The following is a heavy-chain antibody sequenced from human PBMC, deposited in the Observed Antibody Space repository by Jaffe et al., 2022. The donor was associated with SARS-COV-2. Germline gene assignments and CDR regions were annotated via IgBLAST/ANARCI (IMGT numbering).Heavy chain of an antibody. J-gene: IGHJ4*02. V-gene: IGHV1-18*01. CDR3: ARVKLYDILTGYSHYYYFDY. Sequence: QVQLVQSGAEVKKPGASVKVSCKASGYTFTSYGISWVRQAPGQGLEWMGWISAYNGNTNYAQKLQGRVTMTTDTSTSTAYMELRSLRSDDTAVYYCARVKLYDILTGYSHYYYFDYWGQGTLVTVSS. CDR2: ISAYNGNT. D-gene: IGHD3-9*01. CDR1: GYTFTSYG.